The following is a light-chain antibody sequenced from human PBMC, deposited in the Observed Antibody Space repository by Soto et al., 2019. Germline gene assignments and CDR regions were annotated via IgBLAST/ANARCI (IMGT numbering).Light chain of an antibody. CDR1: SSGIGKYNY. Sequence: QSVLTQPASVSGSPGQSITISCPGTSSGIGKYNYVSGFQQHPAKAPKLIIFEVSTRPSGVSNCFSCSKSANTAFLTISGLQAEDEAVYYCTSYTGSKINAVVFGGATKVTV. V-gene: IGLV2-14*03. J-gene: IGLJ2*01. CDR3: TSYTGSKINAVV. CDR2: EVS.